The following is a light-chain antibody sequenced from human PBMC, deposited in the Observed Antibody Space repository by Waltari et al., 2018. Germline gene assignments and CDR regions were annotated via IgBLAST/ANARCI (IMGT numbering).Light chain of an antibody. CDR1: SSDVGGYND. Sequence: QSALTQPAFVSGSPGQSITISSTGTSSDVGGYNDVPWYQQHPGKAPKLIICDVDNRPSGVSNRFSGSMSGNTGSLTSSGLQVEDEADYYCNSCTGDSTLIFGGGTKVTVL. CDR3: NSCTGDSTLI. CDR2: DVD. J-gene: IGLJ2*01. V-gene: IGLV2-14*01.